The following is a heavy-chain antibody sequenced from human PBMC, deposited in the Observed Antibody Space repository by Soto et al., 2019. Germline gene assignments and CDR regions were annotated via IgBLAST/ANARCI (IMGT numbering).Heavy chain of an antibody. CDR1: GFTFTRYS. CDR3: ARESEDLTSNFDY. V-gene: IGHV3-21*06. CDR2: ISSTTNYI. Sequence: GGSLRLSCAASGFTFTRYSMNWVRQAPGKGLEWVSSISSTTNYIYYGDSMKGRFTISRDNAKNSLYLEMNSLRAEDTAVHYCARESEDLTSNFDYWGQGTLVTVSS. J-gene: IGHJ4*02.